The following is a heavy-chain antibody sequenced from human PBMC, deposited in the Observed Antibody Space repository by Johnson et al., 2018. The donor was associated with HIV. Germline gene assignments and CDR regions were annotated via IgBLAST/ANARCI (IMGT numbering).Heavy chain of an antibody. Sequence: MQLVESGGGVVQPGGSLRLSCETSRFTFDDYGMSWVRQAPGKGLEWVSGITWNGGSTGYADSVKGRFTISRDNAKNSLYLQMNSLRAEDTALYYCARVVGYKYGSAGDNDAFDIWGQGTMVTVSS. CDR2: ITWNGGST. CDR3: ARVVGYKYGSAGDNDAFDI. CDR1: RFTFDDYG. D-gene: IGHD5-18*01. J-gene: IGHJ3*02. V-gene: IGHV3-20*04.